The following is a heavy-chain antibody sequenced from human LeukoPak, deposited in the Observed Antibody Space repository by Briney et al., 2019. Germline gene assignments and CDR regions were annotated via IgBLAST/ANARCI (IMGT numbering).Heavy chain of an antibody. CDR3: ARVGVITMVRGVFDY. CDR2: ISSSGSTI. J-gene: IGHJ4*02. Sequence: GGSLRLSCAASGFTFSSYEMNWVRQAPGKGLEWVSYISSSGSTIYYADSVKGRFTISRDNAKNSLYLQMNSLRAEDTAVYYCARVGVITMVRGVFDYWGQGTLVTVSS. D-gene: IGHD3-10*01. CDR1: GFTFSSYE. V-gene: IGHV3-48*03.